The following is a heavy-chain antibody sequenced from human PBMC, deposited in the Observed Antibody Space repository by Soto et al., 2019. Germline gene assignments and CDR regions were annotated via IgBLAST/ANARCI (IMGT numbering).Heavy chain of an antibody. CDR2: ILYSGTT. CDR3: ARNGGLDY. V-gene: IGHV4-30-4*01. Sequence: QVQLQESGPGLVKPPQTLSLTCTVSGGSISSGDYYWSWIRQPPGKGLEWIGYILYSGTTNYNPSLESRLTISVDTSKNQFSLKLTSVTAADTAVYYCARNGGLDYWGRGTLVTVSS. J-gene: IGHJ4*02. D-gene: IGHD2-8*01. CDR1: GGSISSGDYY.